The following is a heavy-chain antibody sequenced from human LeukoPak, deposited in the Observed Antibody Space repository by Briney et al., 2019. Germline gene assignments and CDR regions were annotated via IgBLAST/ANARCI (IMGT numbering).Heavy chain of an antibody. CDR1: GFTFDDYV. CDR3: ARDFCTGCNYYFYGMDV. J-gene: IGHJ6*02. V-gene: IGHV3-9*01. CDR2: ISANSANI. D-gene: IGHD2-2*01. Sequence: GGSLRLSCAASGFTFDDYVMHWVRQAPGRGQEWVSGISANSANIGYADSVKGRFTLSRDNAKNSLYLQMNSLRTEDTALYYCARDFCTGCNYYFYGMDVWGRGTTVTVSS.